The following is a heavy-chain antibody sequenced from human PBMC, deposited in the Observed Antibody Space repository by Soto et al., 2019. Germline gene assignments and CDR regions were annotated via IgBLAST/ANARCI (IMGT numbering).Heavy chain of an antibody. CDR1: GYTFTSYY. CDR2: INPSGGST. D-gene: IGHD3-10*01. V-gene: IGHV1-46*03. Sequence: QVQLVQAGAEVKKPGASVKVSCKASGYTFTSYYMHWVRQAPGQGLEGMGIINPSGGSTSYAQKCQGRVTMTRDTSTSTVYMELSSLRSEDTAVYYCARVGPITMVRGVISDYWGQGTLVTVSS. CDR3: ARVGPITMVRGVISDY. J-gene: IGHJ4*02.